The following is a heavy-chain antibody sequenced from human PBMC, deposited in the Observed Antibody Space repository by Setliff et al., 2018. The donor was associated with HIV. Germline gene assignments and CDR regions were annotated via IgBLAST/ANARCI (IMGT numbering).Heavy chain of an antibody. CDR2: IYPGDSDT. J-gene: IGHJ3*02. V-gene: IGHV5-51*01. Sequence: GESLKISCKGSGYTFTTYWIAWVRQMPWNGLEWMGIIYPGDSDTRYSPSFQGQVTISADKSISTAYLQWSSLKASDTAMYYCARPTYYYDSSGCLPPWSDAFDIWGQGTMVTVSS. D-gene: IGHD3-22*01. CDR3: ARPTYYYDSSGCLPPWSDAFDI. CDR1: GYTFTTYW.